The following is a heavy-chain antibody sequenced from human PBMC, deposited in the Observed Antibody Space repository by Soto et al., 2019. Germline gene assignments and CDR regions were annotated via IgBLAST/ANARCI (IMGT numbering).Heavy chain of an antibody. Sequence: QVQLVQSGAEVKKPGASVKVSGKASGYTFSSYDMHWVRQAAGQGVVWMGIINPSGGSTSYAQKFQGRVTMTRDTSTSTVYMELSSLRSEDTAVYYCASQTTRIAADLGSWGQGTLVTVSS. CDR3: ASQTTRIAADLGS. J-gene: IGHJ4*02. CDR2: INPSGGST. D-gene: IGHD6-13*01. V-gene: IGHV1-46*03. CDR1: GYTFSSYD.